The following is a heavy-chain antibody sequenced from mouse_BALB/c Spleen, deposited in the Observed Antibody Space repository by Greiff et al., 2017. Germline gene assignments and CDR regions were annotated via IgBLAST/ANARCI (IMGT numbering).Heavy chain of an antibody. Sequence: VQLQQSGAELVRPGSSVKISCKASGYAFSSYWMNWVKQRPGQGLEWIGQIYPGDGDTNYNGKFKGKATLTADKSSSTAYMQLSSLTSEDSAVYFCARKGVLYAMDYWGQGTSVTVSS. CDR3: ARKGVLYAMDY. CDR2: IYPGDGDT. J-gene: IGHJ4*01. CDR1: GYAFSSYW. V-gene: IGHV1-80*01.